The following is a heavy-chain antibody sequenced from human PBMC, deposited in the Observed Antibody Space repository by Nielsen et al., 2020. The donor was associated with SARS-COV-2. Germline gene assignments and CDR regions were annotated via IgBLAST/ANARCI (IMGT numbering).Heavy chain of an antibody. Sequence: SETLSLTCSVSGVSVSSGSYYWTWIRQPPEKGLEWIAYIYDSGNTNYNPSLKSRVTISVDTSKNQFSLHLNSVTAADTAVYYCTRPWDYWGQGTLVTVSS. V-gene: IGHV4-61*01. CDR2: IYDSGNT. CDR1: GVSVSSGSYY. J-gene: IGHJ4*02. CDR3: TRPWDY.